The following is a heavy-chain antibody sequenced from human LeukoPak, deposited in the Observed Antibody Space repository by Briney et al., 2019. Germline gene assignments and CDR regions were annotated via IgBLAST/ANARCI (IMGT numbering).Heavy chain of an antibody. V-gene: IGHV4-38-2*02. D-gene: IGHD5-12*01. Sequence: SETLSLTCAASGYSISSGYYWGWIRQPPGKGLEWIGSIYHSGSTYYNPSLNSRATTSVDTYKNQFSQKLSSVTAANPAVYYCARDRYSGWLRIDYWGQGTLVSVSS. CDR2: IYHSGST. CDR3: ARDRYSGWLRIDY. J-gene: IGHJ4*02. CDR1: GYSISSGYY.